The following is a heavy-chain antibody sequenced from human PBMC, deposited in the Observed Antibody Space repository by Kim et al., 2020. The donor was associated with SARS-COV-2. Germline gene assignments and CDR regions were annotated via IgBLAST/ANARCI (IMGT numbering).Heavy chain of an antibody. CDR2: NP. CDR3: ARDQGYSYDY. V-gene: IGHV7-4-1*02. J-gene: IGHJ4*02. Sequence: NPTYDQGFTVRFVFSLDTSVSTAYLQISSLKAEDTAVYYCARDQGYSYDYWGQGTLVTVSS. D-gene: IGHD5-18*01.